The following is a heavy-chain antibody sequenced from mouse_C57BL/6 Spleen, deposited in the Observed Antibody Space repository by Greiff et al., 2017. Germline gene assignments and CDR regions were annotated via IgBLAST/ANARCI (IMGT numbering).Heavy chain of an antibody. V-gene: IGHV1-4*01. J-gene: IGHJ3*01. D-gene: IGHD1-1*01. CDR3: ASYYCSSSYQFFAY. CDR1: GYTFTSYT. CDR2: FNPSSGYT. Sequence: QVQLQQSGAELARPGASVKMSCKASGYTFTSYTMHWVKQRPGQGLEWIGYFNPSSGYTKYNQKFKDKATLPADEATCSDYVQLSSLTSEDSAFYFCASYYCSSSYQFFAYWGQGTLVTVSA.